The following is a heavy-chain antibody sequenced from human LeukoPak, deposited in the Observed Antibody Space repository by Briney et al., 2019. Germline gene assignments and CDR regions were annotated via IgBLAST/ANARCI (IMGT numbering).Heavy chain of an antibody. CDR3: ARVDTMVRGVIDYYFDY. CDR2: IYSGGST. J-gene: IGHJ4*02. D-gene: IGHD3-10*01. CDR1: GFTLSRNY. Sequence: GGSLRLSCAASGFTLSRNYMSWLRQAPGKGLEWVSVIYSGGSTYYADSVKGRFTISRDNSKNTLYLQMNSLRAEDTAVYYCARVDTMVRGVIDYYFDYWGQGTLVTVSS. V-gene: IGHV3-53*01.